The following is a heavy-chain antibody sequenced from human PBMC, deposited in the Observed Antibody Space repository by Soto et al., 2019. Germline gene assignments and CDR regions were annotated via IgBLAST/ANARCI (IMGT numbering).Heavy chain of an antibody. CDR2: IYYSGST. D-gene: IGHD5-12*01. CDR3: GRVKIVATIAAFDY. J-gene: IGHJ4*02. Sequence: PSETLSLTCTVSGGSISSYYWSWIRQPPGKGLEWIGYIYYSGSTNYNPSLKSRVTISVDTSKNQFSLKLSSVTAADTAVYYCGRVKIVATIAAFDYWGQGTLVTVSS. CDR1: GGSISSYY. V-gene: IGHV4-59*01.